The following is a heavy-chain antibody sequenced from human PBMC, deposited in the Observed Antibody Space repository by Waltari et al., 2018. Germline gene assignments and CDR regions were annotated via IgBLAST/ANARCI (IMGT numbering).Heavy chain of an antibody. D-gene: IGHD3-3*01. J-gene: IGHJ4*02. CDR3: ASTYYDFWSGPDY. CDR1: VYSISSGYY. Sequence: QVQLQESGPGLVKPSETLSLTCAVPVYSISSGYYWGWIGQAPGKGLEWIGSLYHSGGTYYNPSLKSRVTISVDTSKNQFSLKLSSVTAADTAVYYCASTYYDFWSGPDYWGQGTLVTVSS. CDR2: LYHSGGT. V-gene: IGHV4-38-2*01.